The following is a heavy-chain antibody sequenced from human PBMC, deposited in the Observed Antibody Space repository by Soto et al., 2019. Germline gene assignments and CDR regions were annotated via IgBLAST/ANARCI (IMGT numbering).Heavy chain of an antibody. CDR2: ISGYNGKT. CDR3: ARSHYYTDTEKIWLDS. CDR1: GYTFTSYG. J-gene: IGHJ5*01. Sequence: QVQLVQSGSEMKKPGASVKVSCKASGYTFTSYGISWVRLAPGQGLEWMAWISGYNGKTSYAQKFQGRVTMTTDTSTNTAYMEMRSLRSDDTAVYYCARSHYYTDTEKIWLDSWGQGTLVTVSS. D-gene: IGHD3-3*01. V-gene: IGHV1-18*01.